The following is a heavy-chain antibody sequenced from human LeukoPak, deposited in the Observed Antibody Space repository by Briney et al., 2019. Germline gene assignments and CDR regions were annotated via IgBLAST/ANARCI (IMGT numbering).Heavy chain of an antibody. CDR1: GGSFRGYY. V-gene: IGHV4-34*01. CDR2: INHSGST. CDR3: ASQGIAARGHCFDY. Sequence: PSETLSLTCAVYGGSFRGYYWSWIRQPPGKGLEWIGEINHSGSTNYNPSLKSRVTISVDTSKNQFSLKLSSVTAADTAVYYCASQGIAARGHCFDYWGQGTLVTVSS. D-gene: IGHD6-6*01. J-gene: IGHJ4*02.